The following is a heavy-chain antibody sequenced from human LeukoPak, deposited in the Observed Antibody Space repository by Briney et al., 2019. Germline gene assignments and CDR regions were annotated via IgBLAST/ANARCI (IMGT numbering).Heavy chain of an antibody. CDR2: VSGSGGSTI. Sequence: GGSLRLSCAASGFTFSSYAMRWVRQAPGKGLEWVSSVSGSGGSTIYYADSVKGRFTISRDNAKSSLYLQMNSLRAEDTAIYYCASTVAGSFFDSWGQGTLVTVSS. CDR3: ASTVAGSFFDS. V-gene: IGHV3-23*01. J-gene: IGHJ4*02. CDR1: GFTFSSYA. D-gene: IGHD6-19*01.